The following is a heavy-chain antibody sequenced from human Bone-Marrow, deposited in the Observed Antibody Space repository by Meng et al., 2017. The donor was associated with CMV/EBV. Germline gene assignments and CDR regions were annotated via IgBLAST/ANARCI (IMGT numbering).Heavy chain of an antibody. J-gene: IGHJ6*02. Sequence: SETLSLTCTVSGGSISSYYWSWIRQPAGKGLEWIGRIYTSGSTNYNPSLKSRVTLSVDTSTNQFSLNLNSVTATDTAVYYCARRVARRGYYGMDVWGQGTTVTVSS. CDR3: ARRVARRGYYGMDV. CDR2: IYTSGST. CDR1: GGSISSYY. D-gene: IGHD3-3*01. V-gene: IGHV4-4*07.